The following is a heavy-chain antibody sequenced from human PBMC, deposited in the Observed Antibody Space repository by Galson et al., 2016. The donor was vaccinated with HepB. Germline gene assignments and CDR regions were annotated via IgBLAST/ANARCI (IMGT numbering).Heavy chain of an antibody. V-gene: IGHV3-7*01. J-gene: IGHJ4*02. Sequence: SLRLSCAASGFTFSSYWMTWVRQVQGKGLEWLAQIKEDGSEKYYVDSLKGRFTISKYNAKNSLYLQMNSLRADDTALNYCARDSTVPGRSIDYWGQGTLITVSS. CDR2: IKEDGSEK. CDR1: GFTFSSYW. D-gene: IGHD2-2*01. CDR3: ARDSTVPGRSIDY.